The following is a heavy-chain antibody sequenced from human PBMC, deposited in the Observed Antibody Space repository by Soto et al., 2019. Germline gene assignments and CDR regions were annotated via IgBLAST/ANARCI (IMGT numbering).Heavy chain of an antibody. Sequence: QVQLVQSGAEVKKPGSSVKVSCKASGGTFSSYAISLVRQAPGQGLEWMGGIIPIFGTANYAQKFQGRVTITADKSTSTAYMELSSLRSEDTAVYYCARGYYDSSGYYYPVDYWGQGTLVTVSS. CDR2: IIPIFGTA. CDR1: GGTFSSYA. CDR3: ARGYYDSSGYYYPVDY. V-gene: IGHV1-69*06. J-gene: IGHJ4*02. D-gene: IGHD3-22*01.